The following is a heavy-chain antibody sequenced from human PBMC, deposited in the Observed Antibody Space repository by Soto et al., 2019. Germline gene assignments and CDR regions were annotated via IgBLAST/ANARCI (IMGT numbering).Heavy chain of an antibody. J-gene: IGHJ4*02. CDR2: IYYSGRT. CDR1: GGSISSYH. CDR3: ARHVPWLVTFDF. V-gene: IGHV4-59*08. Sequence: QVQLQESGPGLVKPSETLALTCTVSGGSISSYHWSWIRQPPGKVLEWIGYIYYSGRTKYNHALRSRVTISVDPSKNQFSRKRSSVTAADTAVYYCARHVPWLVTFDFWGQGTLVTVSS. D-gene: IGHD6-19*01.